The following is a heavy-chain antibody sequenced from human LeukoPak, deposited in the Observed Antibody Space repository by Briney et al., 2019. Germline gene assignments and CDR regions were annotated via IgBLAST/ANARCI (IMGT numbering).Heavy chain of an antibody. J-gene: IGHJ6*03. V-gene: IGHV3-9*01. CDR2: ISWSSGII. CDR1: GFIFDDHG. Sequence: HPGRSLRLSCAASGFIFDDHGMHWVRQAPGKGLEWVSGISWSSGIIGYADSVKGRFTISRDNAKNSLYLQMNSLRADDTAVYYCARFAAGGSYYYYMDVWGKGTTVTVSS. D-gene: IGHD3-10*01. CDR3: ARFAAGGSYYYYMDV.